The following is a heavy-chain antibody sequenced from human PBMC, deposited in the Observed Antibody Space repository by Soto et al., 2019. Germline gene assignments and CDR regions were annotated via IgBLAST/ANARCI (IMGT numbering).Heavy chain of an antibody. V-gene: IGHV3-11*01. CDR1: GFTFSDYY. CDR2: ISSSGSTI. CDR3: ASGMLSGYDY. J-gene: IGHJ4*02. Sequence: PGGSLRHSGAASGFTFSDYYRSWIRQAPGKGLEWVSYISSSGSTIYYADSVKGRFTISRDNAKNSLYLQMNSLRAEDTAVYYCASGMLSGYDYWGQGTLVTVSS. D-gene: IGHD5-12*01.